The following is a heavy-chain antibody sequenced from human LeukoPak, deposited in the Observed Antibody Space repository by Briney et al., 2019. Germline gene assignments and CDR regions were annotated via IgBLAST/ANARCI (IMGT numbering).Heavy chain of an antibody. V-gene: IGHV4-59*01. J-gene: IGHJ4*02. CDR1: GGSISSYY. Sequence: PSETLSLTCTVSGGSISSYYWSWIRQPPGKGLEWIGYIYYSGSTNYNPSLKSRVSISVDTSKNQFSLKLNSVTAADTAVYYCARREDIVVVPADYYFDYWGQGTLVTVSS. CDR3: ARREDIVVVPADYYFDY. CDR2: IYYSGST. D-gene: IGHD2-2*01.